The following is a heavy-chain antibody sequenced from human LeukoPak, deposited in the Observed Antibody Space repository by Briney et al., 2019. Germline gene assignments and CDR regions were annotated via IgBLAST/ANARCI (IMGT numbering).Heavy chain of an antibody. CDR2: ISSSSSTI. J-gene: IGHJ4*02. V-gene: IGHV3-48*01. D-gene: IGHD3-3*01. CDR1: GFTFRSYS. Sequence: GGSLRLSCAASGFTFRSYSMNWVRQAPGKGLEWVSYISSSSSTIYYADSVKGRFTISRDNAKNSLYLQMNSLRAEDTAVYYCPRGAWRGYDFWSGQIDYWGQGTLVTVSS. CDR3: PRGAWRGYDFWSGQIDY.